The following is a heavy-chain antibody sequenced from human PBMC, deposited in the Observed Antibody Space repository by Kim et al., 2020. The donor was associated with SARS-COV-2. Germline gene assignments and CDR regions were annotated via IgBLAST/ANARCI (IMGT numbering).Heavy chain of an antibody. CDR3: AREDSSGYNYFDY. V-gene: IGHV3-33*01. Sequence: GGSLRLSCAASGFTFSSYGMHWVRQAPGKGLEWVAVIWYDGSNKYYADSVKGRFTISRDNSKNTLYLQMNSLRAEDTAVYYCAREDSSGYNYFDYWGQGTLVTVSS. CDR1: GFTFSSYG. J-gene: IGHJ4*02. D-gene: IGHD3-22*01. CDR2: IWYDGSNK.